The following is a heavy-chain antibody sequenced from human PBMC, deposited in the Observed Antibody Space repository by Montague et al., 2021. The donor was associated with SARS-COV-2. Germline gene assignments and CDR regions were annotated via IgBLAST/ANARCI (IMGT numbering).Heavy chain of an antibody. V-gene: IGHV4-61*08. CDR2: IYYIGST. Sequence: SETLSLTCTVSVGSISIGVCHRTWIRQPPVKGLAWIGYIYYIGSTNYNPSLKSRVTISVDTSKNQFSLKLSSVTAADTAVYHCARVKRGYYYGLGVSAHFDYGGQGPLVTVAS. CDR1: VGSISIGVCH. D-gene: IGHD3-10*01. CDR3: ARVKRGYYYGLGVSAHFDY. J-gene: IGHJ4*02.